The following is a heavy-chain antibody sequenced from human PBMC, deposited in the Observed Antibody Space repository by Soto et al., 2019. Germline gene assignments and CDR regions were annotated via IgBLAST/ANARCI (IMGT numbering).Heavy chain of an antibody. Sequence: GGSLRLSCAASGFTFSSYSMNWVRQAPGKGLEWVSSISSSSSYIYYADSVKGRFTISRDNAKNSLCLQMNSLRAEDTAVYYCATYNWKYPCWGQGTLVTVSS. D-gene: IGHD1-7*01. CDR2: ISSSSSYI. J-gene: IGHJ4*02. CDR3: ATYNWKYPC. CDR1: GFTFSSYS. V-gene: IGHV3-21*01.